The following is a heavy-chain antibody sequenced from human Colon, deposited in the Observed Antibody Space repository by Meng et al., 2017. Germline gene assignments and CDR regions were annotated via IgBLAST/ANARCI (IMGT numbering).Heavy chain of an antibody. CDR1: GYTFGAHS. CDR2: INPISDDK. J-gene: IGHJ4*02. CDR3: AKDQTTGSYLSAY. V-gene: IGHV1-2*06. Sequence: QSGAEVKKPGAPVKFSCQTSGYTFGAHSMHWVRQAPGQGLEWVGRINPISDDKKYAQKFQGRVTMTRDTSISTAYLEVRSLTSDDTAVYYCAKDQTTGSYLSAYWGQGTLVTVSS. D-gene: IGHD3-10*01.